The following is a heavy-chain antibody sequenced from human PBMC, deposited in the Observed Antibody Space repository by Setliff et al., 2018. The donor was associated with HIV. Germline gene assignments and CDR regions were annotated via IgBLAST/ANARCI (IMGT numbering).Heavy chain of an antibody. Sequence: SETLSLTCTVSGGSFSSYHWSWIRHRAGKGLEWIGHIYASGSTKYNPSLESRVTMSVDTSRTQFSLKLRSVTAADTAVYYCARDSGGYNYGFAVGSFDYWGQGALVTVSS. D-gene: IGHD5-18*01. CDR3: ARDSGGYNYGFAVGSFDY. CDR2: IYASGST. J-gene: IGHJ4*02. CDR1: GGSFSSYH. V-gene: IGHV4-4*07.